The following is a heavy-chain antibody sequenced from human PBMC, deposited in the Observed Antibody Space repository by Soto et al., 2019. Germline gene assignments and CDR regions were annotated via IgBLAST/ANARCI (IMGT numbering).Heavy chain of an antibody. J-gene: IGHJ6*03. CDR3: ASIFIGSHDFPFEYYYYYYYMDV. CDR1: GGTFSSYT. V-gene: IGHV1-69*02. CDR2: IIPILGIA. D-gene: IGHD3-16*02. Sequence: GASVKVSCKASGGTFSSYTISWVRQAPGQGLEWMGRIIPILGIANYAQKFQGRVTITADKSTSTAYMELSSLRSEDTAVYYCASIFIGSHDFPFEYYYYYYYMDVWGKGTTVTVSS.